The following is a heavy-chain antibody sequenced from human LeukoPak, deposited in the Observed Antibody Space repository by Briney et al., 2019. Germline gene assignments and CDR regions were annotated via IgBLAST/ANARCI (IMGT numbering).Heavy chain of an antibody. D-gene: IGHD2-15*01. Sequence: PGGSLRLSCTASGFTFNNAWMSWVRQAPGKGLKWVSAISGSGGSTYYADSVKGRITISRDNSKNTLYLQMNSLRAEDTAVYYCAKGVGYCSGGSCQQFDYWGQGTLVTVSS. CDR3: AKGVGYCSGGSCQQFDY. V-gene: IGHV3-23*01. CDR2: ISGSGGST. J-gene: IGHJ4*02. CDR1: GFTFNNAW.